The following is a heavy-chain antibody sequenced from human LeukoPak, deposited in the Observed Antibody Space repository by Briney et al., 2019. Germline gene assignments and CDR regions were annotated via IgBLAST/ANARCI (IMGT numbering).Heavy chain of an antibody. CDR3: VSSGNSGH. J-gene: IGHJ4*02. CDR2: INTDGSST. Sequence: GGSLRLSCAASGFTFSSYWMHWVRQAPGKGLVWVSRINTDGSSTSYADSVKGRFTISRDNAKNTVYLQMSSLRAEDTGVYYCVSSGNSGHWGQGTLVTVSS. D-gene: IGHD4-23*01. CDR1: GFTFSSYW. V-gene: IGHV3-74*01.